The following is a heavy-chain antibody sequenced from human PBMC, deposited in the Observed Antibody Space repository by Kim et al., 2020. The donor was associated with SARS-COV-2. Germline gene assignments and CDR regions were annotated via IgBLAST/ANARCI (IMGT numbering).Heavy chain of an antibody. CDR3: ARGRAISHDYYGMDV. D-gene: IGHD3-9*01. Sequence: SETLSLTCAVYGGSFSGYYWSWIRQPPGKGLEWIGEINHSGSTNYNPSLKSRVTISVDTSKNQFSLKLSSVTAADTAVYYCARGRAISHDYYGMDVWGQGTTVTVSS. CDR2: INHSGST. V-gene: IGHV4-34*01. J-gene: IGHJ6*02. CDR1: GGSFSGYY.